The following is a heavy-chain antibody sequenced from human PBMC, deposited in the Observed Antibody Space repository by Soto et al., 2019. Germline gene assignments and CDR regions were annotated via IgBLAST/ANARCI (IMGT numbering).Heavy chain of an antibody. CDR3: ARQLQSWFDP. V-gene: IGHV4-59*08. Sequence: SQTLSLTCTVSGGSIRNHGCRWIRNRQPPGKGLEWIGYIYYSGSTNYNPSLKSRVTISVDTSKNQFSLKLSSVTAADTAVYYCARQLQSWFDPWGQGTLVTVSS. CDR2: IYYSGST. D-gene: IGHD4-4*01. CDR1: GGSIRNHGCR. J-gene: IGHJ5*02.